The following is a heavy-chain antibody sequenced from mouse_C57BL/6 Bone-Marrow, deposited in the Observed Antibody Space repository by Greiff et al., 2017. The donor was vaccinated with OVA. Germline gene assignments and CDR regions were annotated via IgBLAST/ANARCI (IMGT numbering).Heavy chain of an antibody. Sequence: VQLQQSGAELVKPGASVKLSCKASGYTFTEYTIHWVKQRSGQGLEWIGWFYPGSGSIKYNEKFKDKATLTADKSSSTVYMELSRLTSEDSAVYVCARHEGPYYYGSSYEFAYWGQGTLVTVSA. J-gene: IGHJ3*01. CDR2: FYPGSGSI. D-gene: IGHD1-1*01. CDR1: GYTFTEYT. CDR3: ARHEGPYYYGSSYEFAY. V-gene: IGHV1-62-2*01.